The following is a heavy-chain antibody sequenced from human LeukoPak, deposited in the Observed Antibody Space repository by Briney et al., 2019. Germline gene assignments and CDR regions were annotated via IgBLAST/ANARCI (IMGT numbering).Heavy chain of an antibody. V-gene: IGHV4-30-4*02. CDR3: AREGYCSSTSCYAFDI. Sequence: PSETLSLTCTVSGGSISSGDYYWSWIRQPPGKGLEWIGYIYYSGSTYYNPSLKSRVTISVDTSKNQFSLKLSSVTAADTAVYYCAREGYCSSTSCYAFDIWGQGTMVTVSS. CDR2: IYYSGST. D-gene: IGHD2-2*01. J-gene: IGHJ3*02. CDR1: GGSISSGDYY.